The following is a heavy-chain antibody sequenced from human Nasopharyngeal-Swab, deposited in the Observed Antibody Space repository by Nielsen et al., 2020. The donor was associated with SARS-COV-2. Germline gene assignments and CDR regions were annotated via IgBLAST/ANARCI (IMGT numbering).Heavy chain of an antibody. CDR3: AKGSYYYDSYGAFDI. CDR1: GFTFSSYG. CDR2: ISYDGRNK. J-gene: IGHJ3*02. V-gene: IGHV3-30*18. Sequence: GESLKISCAASGFTFSSYGMHWVRQAPGKGLEWVAVISYDGRNKYYADSVKGRFTISRGNSKNTLYLQMNSLRAEDTAVYYCAKGSYYYDSYGAFDIRGQGTMVTVSS. D-gene: IGHD3-22*01.